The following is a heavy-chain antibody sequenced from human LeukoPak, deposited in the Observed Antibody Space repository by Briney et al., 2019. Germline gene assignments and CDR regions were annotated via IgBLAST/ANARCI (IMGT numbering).Heavy chain of an antibody. J-gene: IGHJ6*02. CDR1: GGTFSSYA. Sequence: ASVKVSCKASGGTFSSYAISWVRQAPRQGLEWMGRIIPILGIANYAQKFQGRVTITADKSTSTAYMELSSLRSEDTAVYYCARKLLPLDGMDVWGQGTTVTVSS. D-gene: IGHD2-15*01. CDR3: ARKLLPLDGMDV. V-gene: IGHV1-69*04. CDR2: IIPILGIA.